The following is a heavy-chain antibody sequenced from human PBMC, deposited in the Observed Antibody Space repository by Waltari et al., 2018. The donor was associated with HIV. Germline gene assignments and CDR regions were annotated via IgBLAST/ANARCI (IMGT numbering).Heavy chain of an antibody. D-gene: IGHD6-13*01. CDR2: ISGSGGST. CDR1: GFTFSNYG. V-gene: IGHV3-23*01. CDR3: VKEHQYSHSWYSYYGMDV. Sequence: EVQVLESGGALVQPGGSLRLSCAASGFTFSNYGMSWVRQAPGEGLEWVSTISGSGGSTYYADSGKGRFTVSRDNSKNTLYLQMNSLRAEDTAVYFCVKEHQYSHSWYSYYGMDVWGQGTTVTVSS. J-gene: IGHJ6*02.